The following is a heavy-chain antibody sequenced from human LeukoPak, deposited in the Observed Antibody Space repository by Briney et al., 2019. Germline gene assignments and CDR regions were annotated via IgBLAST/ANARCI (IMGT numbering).Heavy chain of an antibody. CDR3: AKDFGFWATGTINTADY. CDR2: ISYDGSNK. Sequence: GRSLRLSCAASGFTFSSYGMHWVRQAPGKGLEWVAVISYDGSNKYYADSVKGRFTISRDNSKNTLYLQMNSLRAEDTAVYYCAKDFGFWATGTINTADYWGQGALVTVSS. D-gene: IGHD1-1*01. CDR1: GFTFSSYG. J-gene: IGHJ4*02. V-gene: IGHV3-30*18.